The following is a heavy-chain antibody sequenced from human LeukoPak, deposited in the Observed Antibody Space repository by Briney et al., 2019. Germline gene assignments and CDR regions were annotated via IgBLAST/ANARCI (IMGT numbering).Heavy chain of an antibody. J-gene: IGHJ5*02. CDR1: GYTFTSYG. CDR2: ISAYNGNT. CDR3: ARGDGHNEFDGWFDP. D-gene: IGHD5-24*01. V-gene: IGHV1-18*01. Sequence: ASVKVSCKASGYTFTSYGISWVRQAPGQGLEWMGWISAYNGNTNYAQKFQGRVTMTTDTSTSTAYMELRSLRSDDTAVYYCARGDGHNEFDGWFDPWGQGTLVTVSS.